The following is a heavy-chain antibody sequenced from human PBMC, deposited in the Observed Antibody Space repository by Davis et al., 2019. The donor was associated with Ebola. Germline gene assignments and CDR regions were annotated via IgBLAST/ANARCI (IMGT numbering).Heavy chain of an antibody. D-gene: IGHD6-6*01. V-gene: IGHV4-59*01. CDR1: GGSISSYH. Sequence: MPSETLSLTCTVSGGSISSYHWSWIRQPPGKGLEWIGYIYYSGSTNYNPSLKSRVTISVDTSKNQFSLKLSSVTAADTAVYYCAREPYSSSSLAFDYWGQGTLVTVSS. J-gene: IGHJ4*02. CDR2: IYYSGST. CDR3: AREPYSSSSLAFDY.